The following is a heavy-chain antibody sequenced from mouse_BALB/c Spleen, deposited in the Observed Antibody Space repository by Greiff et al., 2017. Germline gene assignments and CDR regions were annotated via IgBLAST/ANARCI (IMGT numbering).Heavy chain of an antibody. Sequence: EVQRVESGGGLVQPGGSRKLSCAASGFTFSSFGMHWVRQAPEKGLEWVAYISSGSSTIYYADTVKGRFTISRDNPKNTLFLQMTSLRSEDTAMYYCARSAGTGTWFAYWGQGTLVTVSA. CDR1: GFTFSSFG. J-gene: IGHJ3*01. CDR3: ARSAGTGTWFAY. V-gene: IGHV5-17*02. D-gene: IGHD4-1*01. CDR2: ISSGSSTI.